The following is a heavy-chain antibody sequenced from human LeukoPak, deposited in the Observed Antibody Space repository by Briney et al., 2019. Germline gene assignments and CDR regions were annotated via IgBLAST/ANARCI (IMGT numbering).Heavy chain of an antibody. CDR1: GYTFTDYY. CDR2: INPNSGGT. J-gene: IGHJ6*02. CDR3: ARDRGMDV. V-gene: IGHV1-2*02. Sequence: GASVKVSCKASGYTFTDYYMHWVRQAPGHGLEWMGWINPNSGGTDYAQKFQGRVTMTRDTSISTAYMELSRLTSDDTAVYYCARDRGMDVWGQGTTVTVSS.